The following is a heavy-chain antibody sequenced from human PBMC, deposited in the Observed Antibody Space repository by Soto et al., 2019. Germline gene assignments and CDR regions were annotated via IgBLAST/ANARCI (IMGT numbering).Heavy chain of an antibody. V-gene: IGHV4-30-4*01. CDR2: IYYSGST. J-gene: IGHJ2*01. D-gene: IGHD4-17*01. Sequence: QVQLQESGPGLVKPSQTLSLTCTVSGGSISSGDYYWSWIRQPPGKGLEWIGYIYYSGSTYYNPSLKSRVXXSXDTXKNQFSLKLSSVTAADTAVYYCARNIYGDYVYFDLWGRGTLVTVSS. CDR1: GGSISSGDYY. CDR3: ARNIYGDYVYFDL.